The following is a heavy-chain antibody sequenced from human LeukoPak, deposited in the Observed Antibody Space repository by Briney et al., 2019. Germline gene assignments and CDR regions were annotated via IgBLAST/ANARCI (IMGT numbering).Heavy chain of an antibody. CDR3: ARGTVLRFLEWLNWFDP. J-gene: IGHJ5*02. CDR1: GGSISSSSYY. CDR2: IYYSGST. D-gene: IGHD3-3*01. V-gene: IGHV4-39*01. Sequence: SETLSLTCTVSGGSISSSSYYWGWIRQPPGKGLEWIGSIYYSGSTYYNPSLESRVTISVDTSKNQFSLKLSSVTAADTAVYYCARGTVLRFLEWLNWFDPWGQGTLVTVSS.